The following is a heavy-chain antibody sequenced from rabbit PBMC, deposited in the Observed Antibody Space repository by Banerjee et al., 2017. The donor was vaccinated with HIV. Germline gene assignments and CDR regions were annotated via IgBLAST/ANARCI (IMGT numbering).Heavy chain of an antibody. CDR2: IYPVFGIT. Sequence: QLVESGGGLVTLGGSLKLSCKASGIDFSSFGISWVRQAPGKGLEWIAYIYPVFGITVYASWVNGRFTISRDNAQNTLYLQLNSLTAADTATYFCVREVYHILGLWGQGTLVTVS. CDR1: GIDFSSFG. CDR3: VREVYHILGL. J-gene: IGHJ4*01. D-gene: IGHD1-1*01. V-gene: IGHV1S7*01.